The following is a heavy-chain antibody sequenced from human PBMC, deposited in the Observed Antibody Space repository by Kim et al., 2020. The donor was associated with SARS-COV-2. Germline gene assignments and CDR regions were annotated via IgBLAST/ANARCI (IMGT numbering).Heavy chain of an antibody. Sequence: GGSLRLSCAASGFTFSSYSMNWVRQAPGKGLEWVSYISSSSSTIYYADSVKGRFTISRDNAKNSLYLQMNSLRAEDTAVYYFARDSPDDAFDIWGQGTMVTVSS. CDR1: GFTFSSYS. CDR2: ISSSSSTI. CDR3: ARDSPDDAFDI. V-gene: IGHV3-48*04. J-gene: IGHJ3*02.